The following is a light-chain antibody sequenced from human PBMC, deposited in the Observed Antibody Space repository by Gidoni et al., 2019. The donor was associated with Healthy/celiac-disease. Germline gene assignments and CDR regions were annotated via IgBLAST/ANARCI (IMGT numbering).Light chain of an antibody. CDR1: ALPKKY. Sequence: SYELTQPPSVSVSPGQTDRITCAGDALPKKYDDWYQQESGQAPVLVIYEDSKRPSGIPEGFSGACSGTIATLTISGAQVEDEADYYCYSTDSSGNHEGVFGGGTKLTVL. CDR2: EDS. V-gene: IGLV3-10*01. J-gene: IGLJ2*01. CDR3: YSTDSSGNHEGV.